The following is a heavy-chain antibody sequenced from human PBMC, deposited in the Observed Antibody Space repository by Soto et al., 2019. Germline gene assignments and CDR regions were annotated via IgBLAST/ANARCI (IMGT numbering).Heavy chain of an antibody. CDR1: GFTFSSYA. CDR2: ISGSGGST. J-gene: IGHJ3*02. CDR3: AKGLFGYKYVYDSSGPDDFDI. D-gene: IGHD3-22*01. Sequence: LRLSRAASGFTFSSYAMSWVRQAPGKGLEWVSAISGSGGSTYYADSVKGRFTISRDNSKNTLYLQMNSLRAEDTAVYYCAKGLFGYKYVYDSSGPDDFDIWCPGTMVT. V-gene: IGHV3-23*01.